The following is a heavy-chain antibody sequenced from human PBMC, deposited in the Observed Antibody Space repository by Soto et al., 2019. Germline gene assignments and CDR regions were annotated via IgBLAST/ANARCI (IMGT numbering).Heavy chain of an antibody. J-gene: IGHJ4*02. CDR1: GGSISSSYW. Sequence: QVQLQESGPGLVKPSGTLSLTCAVSGGSISSSYWWSWVRQPPGKGLEWIGEIYHSGSTNYTPSLRSRGTLSLGKSKNQFSLNLSSVTAADTAVYYCARGGDYRFVYWGQGTLVTVSS. V-gene: IGHV4-4*02. CDR3: ARGGDYRFVY. CDR2: IYHSGST. D-gene: IGHD4-17*01.